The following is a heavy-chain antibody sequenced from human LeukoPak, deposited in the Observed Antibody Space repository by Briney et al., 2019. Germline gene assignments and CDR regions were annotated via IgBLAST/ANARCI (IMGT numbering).Heavy chain of an antibody. D-gene: IGHD5-12*01. CDR1: GYSFTSYW. CDR3: ARPPRPGCSGYDSYFDY. CDR2: IYPGDSDT. V-gene: IGHV5-51*01. Sequence: GESLKISCKGSGYSFTSYWIGWVRQMPGKGLEWMGIIYPGDSDTRYSPSFQGQVTISADKSISTAYLQWSSLKASDTAMYYCARPPRPGCSGYDSYFDYWGQGTLVTVSS. J-gene: IGHJ4*02.